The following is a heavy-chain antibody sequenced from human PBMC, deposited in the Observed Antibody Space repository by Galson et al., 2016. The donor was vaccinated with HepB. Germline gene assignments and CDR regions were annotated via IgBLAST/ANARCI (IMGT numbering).Heavy chain of an antibody. V-gene: IGHV3-48*01. CDR2: ISSSSSTI. CDR1: GFTFGSYS. CDR3: ARSPWVGESPS. J-gene: IGHJ5*02. D-gene: IGHD3-10*01. Sequence: SLRLSCAASGFTFGSYSMNWVRQAPGKGLEWVSYISSSSSTIYYADSVKGRFTISRDNAKNSLFLQMNSLRAEDTVVYYWARSPWVGESPSWGQGTLVTVSS.